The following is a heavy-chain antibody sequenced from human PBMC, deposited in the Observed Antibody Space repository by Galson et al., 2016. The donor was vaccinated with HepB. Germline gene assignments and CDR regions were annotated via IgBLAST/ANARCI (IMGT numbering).Heavy chain of an antibody. CDR1: GFSVSDNY. D-gene: IGHD2-15*01. J-gene: IGHJ1*01. CDR2: IYSDGRT. CDR3: ATRLGYCRGGTCFGRY. Sequence: SLRLSCAVSGFSVSDNYMSWVRQAPGKGLEWVSLIYSDGRTHHAEPVKGRFTISRDNTKNTVYLQMNSLRVEDSAIYYCATRLGYCRGGTCFGRYWGQGSLVTVSS. V-gene: IGHV3-53*01.